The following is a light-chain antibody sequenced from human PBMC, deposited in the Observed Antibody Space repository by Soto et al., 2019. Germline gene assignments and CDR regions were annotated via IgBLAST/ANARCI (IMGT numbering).Light chain of an antibody. J-gene: IGKJ1*01. CDR2: GAS. Sequence: EIVFTQSPSILSLSPGERASLSCGASQSITSSFLAWYQQKPGQAPRLLIYGASTRATGTPARFSGSGSGTDFTLTISSLQSEDFAVYYCQQYANSHGTFGQGTKVDI. V-gene: IGKV3-20*01. CDR3: QQYANSHGT. CDR1: QSITSSF.